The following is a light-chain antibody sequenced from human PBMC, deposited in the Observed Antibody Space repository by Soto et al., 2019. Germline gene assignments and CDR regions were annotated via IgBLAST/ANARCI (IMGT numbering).Light chain of an antibody. CDR1: QSVSSN. V-gene: IGKV3-15*01. CDR2: GAS. J-gene: IGKJ1*01. CDR3: QQYNNWPPWT. Sequence: EIVMTQSPATLSVSPGERATLSCRARQSVSSNLAWYQQKPGQAPRLLIYGASTRATGIPARFSGSESGTEFTLTISSLQSEDFAVYSCQQYNNWPPWTFSQGTTVDIQ.